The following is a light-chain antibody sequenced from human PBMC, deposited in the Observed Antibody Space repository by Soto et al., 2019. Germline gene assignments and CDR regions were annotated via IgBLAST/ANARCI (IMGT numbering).Light chain of an antibody. CDR3: QQANSFPLT. Sequence: DIQMTQLPSSMAASVGARVTITCRASHGISRWLAWYHQKPGKAPNLLIYSASTLHSGVPSRFSGSGSGTDFTLTISSLQPEDFGTYYCQQANSFPLTFGPGTKVDMK. J-gene: IGKJ3*01. CDR2: SAS. V-gene: IGKV1-12*01. CDR1: HGISRW.